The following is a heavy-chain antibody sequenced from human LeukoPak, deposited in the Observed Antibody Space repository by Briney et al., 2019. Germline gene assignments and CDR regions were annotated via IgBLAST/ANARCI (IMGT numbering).Heavy chain of an antibody. CDR3: ARGLAGSVLRYFDWLFPTRYYYYMDV. D-gene: IGHD3-9*01. Sequence: VSVKVSCKASGYTFTSYDINWVRQATGQGLEWMGWMNPNSGNAGYAQKFQGRVTMTRNTSISTAYMELSSLRSEDTAVYYCARGLAGSVLRYFDWLFPTRYYYYMDVWGKGTTVTVSS. V-gene: IGHV1-8*01. CDR1: GYTFTSYD. J-gene: IGHJ6*03. CDR2: MNPNSGNA.